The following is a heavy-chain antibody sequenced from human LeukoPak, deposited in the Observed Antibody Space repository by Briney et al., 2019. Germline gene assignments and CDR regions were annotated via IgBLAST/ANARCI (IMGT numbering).Heavy chain of an antibody. CDR1: GYTFTSYH. J-gene: IGHJ4*02. V-gene: IGHV1-8*03. Sequence: GASVKVCCKTSGYTFTSYHINWVRQATGQGLEWMGWMNPYSGDRGYAQNFQGRVSITSDASIGTAYMELSSLRSDDTAVYFCARTTSLTASGYDYWGQGTLVTVSS. D-gene: IGHD4-17*01. CDR3: ARTTSLTASGYDY. CDR2: MNPYSGDR.